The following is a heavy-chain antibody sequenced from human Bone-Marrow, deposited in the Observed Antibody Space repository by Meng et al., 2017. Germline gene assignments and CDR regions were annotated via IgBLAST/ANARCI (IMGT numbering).Heavy chain of an antibody. Sequence: QAQLLRSGAEVKKPGASVWSSCKASGYTSASYGISWFRQAPGQGLEWMGWFVSNADTYPAQKFQGRVTMTRDTHTSTDFMELRSLRFDDTAVYYCARGTPGRSYSDYWGQGTLVTVSS. CDR2: FVSNADT. V-gene: IGHV1-18*01. D-gene: IGHD3-10*01. CDR3: ARGTPGRSYSDY. J-gene: IGHJ4*02. CDR1: GYTSASYG.